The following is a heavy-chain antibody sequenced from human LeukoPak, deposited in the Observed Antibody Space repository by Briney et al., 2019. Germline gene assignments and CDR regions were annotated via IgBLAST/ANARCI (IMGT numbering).Heavy chain of an antibody. J-gene: IGHJ4*02. D-gene: IGHD3-16*01. CDR1: GFTFDDYA. CDR2: ISGDGGTT. Sequence: GGSLRLSCAASGFTFDDYAMHWVRQAPGKGLEWVSLISGDGGTTYYADSVKGRFTISRDNSKNSLYLQMTSLRPEDTALYCCTKDTGGRRGLFDYWGQGALVTVSS. V-gene: IGHV3-43*02. CDR3: TKDTGGRRGLFDY.